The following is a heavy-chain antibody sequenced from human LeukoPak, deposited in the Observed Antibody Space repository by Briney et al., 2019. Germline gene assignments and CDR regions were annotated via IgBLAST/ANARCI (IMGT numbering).Heavy chain of an antibody. Sequence: PGGSLRLSCAVSGFTFSSYAMSWVRQPPGKGLEWVSTVSGSGGSTYYADSVKGRFTISRDNSKNTLYMQMDSLRAEDTAVYFCAKSRAHYSSSPVEYWGQGTLVTVSS. CDR2: VSGSGGST. J-gene: IGHJ4*02. CDR3: AKSRAHYSSSPVEY. CDR1: GFTFSSYA. V-gene: IGHV3-23*01. D-gene: IGHD6-13*01.